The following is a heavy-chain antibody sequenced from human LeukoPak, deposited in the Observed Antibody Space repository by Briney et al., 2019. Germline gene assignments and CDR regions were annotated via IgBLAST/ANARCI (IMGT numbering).Heavy chain of an antibody. D-gene: IGHD7-27*01. CDR1: GDFITAYY. J-gene: IGHJ4*02. CDR3: ASNTGTVFDY. Sequence: SETLSLTCTVSGDFITAYYRSWIRQPPGKGLEWLGYVYYSGSTEYNPSLRSRVTISLEMSKQQFSLNLTSVTAADTAVYYCASNTGTVFDYWGQGALVTVSS. CDR2: VYYSGST. V-gene: IGHV4-59*01.